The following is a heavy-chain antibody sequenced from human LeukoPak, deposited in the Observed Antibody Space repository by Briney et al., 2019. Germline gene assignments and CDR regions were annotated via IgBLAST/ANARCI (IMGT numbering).Heavy chain of an antibody. V-gene: IGHV1-69*04. CDR2: IIPIFGIA. Sequence: ASVKVSCKASGGTCSSYAISWVRQAPGQGLEWMGRIIPIFGIANYAQKFQGRVTITADKSTSTAYMELSSLRSEDTAVYYCARHPEYCSSTSCYHFDYWGQGTLVTVSS. CDR1: GGTCSSYA. J-gene: IGHJ4*02. D-gene: IGHD2-2*01. CDR3: ARHPEYCSSTSCYHFDY.